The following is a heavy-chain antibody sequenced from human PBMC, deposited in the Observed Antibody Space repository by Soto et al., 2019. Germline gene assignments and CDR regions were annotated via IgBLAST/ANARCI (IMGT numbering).Heavy chain of an antibody. Sequence: VHLVESGGGLVKPGGSLRLSCAASGFTFSHAWMTWVRQAPGKGLEWVGRIKSKTDGGKTDYAAPVQGRFTISRDDSKNTVYLQMNSLKSEDTAVYYWTREDVLSVVGRASPGNQKWFDPWGQGTLVTVSS. CDR2: IKSKTDGGKT. V-gene: IGHV3-15*01. CDR3: TREDVLSVVGRASPGNQKWFDP. D-gene: IGHD2-15*01. J-gene: IGHJ5*02. CDR1: GFTFSHAW.